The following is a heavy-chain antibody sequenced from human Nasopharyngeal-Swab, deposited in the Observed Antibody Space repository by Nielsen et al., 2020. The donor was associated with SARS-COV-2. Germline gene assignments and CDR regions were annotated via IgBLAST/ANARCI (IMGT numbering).Heavy chain of an antibody. J-gene: IGHJ4*02. CDR3: AKDIGSYGDYVFDY. CDR1: GFTFSSYS. CDR2: ISWNSGSI. V-gene: IGHV3-9*01. Sequence: SLKISCAASGFTFSSYSMHWVRQAPGKGLEWVSGISWNSGSIGYADSVKGRFTISRDNAKNSLYLQMNSLRAEDTALYYCAKDIGSYGDYVFDYWGQGTLVTVSS. D-gene: IGHD4-17*01.